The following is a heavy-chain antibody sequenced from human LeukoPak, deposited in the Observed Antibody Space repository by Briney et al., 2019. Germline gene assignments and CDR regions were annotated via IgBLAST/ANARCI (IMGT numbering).Heavy chain of an antibody. CDR1: GFTFSKYG. V-gene: IGHV3-30*18. J-gene: IGHJ6*02. D-gene: IGHD1-26*01. Sequence: PGGSLRLSCAASGFTFSKYGMHWVRQAPGKGPEWVAVVSFDSYNDYYGDSVTGRFTISRDNSKNTVDLEMNNLRPEDTAVYFCVKGKWEDNHYYFGLDVWGPGTTVIVAS. CDR3: VKGKWEDNHYYFGLDV. CDR2: VSFDSYND.